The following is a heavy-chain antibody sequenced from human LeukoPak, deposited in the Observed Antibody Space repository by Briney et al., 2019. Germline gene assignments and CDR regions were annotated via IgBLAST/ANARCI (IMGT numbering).Heavy chain of an antibody. CDR2: VYYTGST. CDR1: GGSISSYY. V-gene: IGHV4-59*01. J-gene: IGHJ3*01. CDR3: ARISSSNWYNERGAFDV. Sequence: SETLFLTCTVSGGSISSYYWSWVRQPPGKGPEWIGFVYYTGSTNYSPSHKSRVTISVDTSKNQFSLKLRSVTAADTAVYYCARISSSNWYNERGAFDVWGQGTMVTVSS. D-gene: IGHD6-13*01.